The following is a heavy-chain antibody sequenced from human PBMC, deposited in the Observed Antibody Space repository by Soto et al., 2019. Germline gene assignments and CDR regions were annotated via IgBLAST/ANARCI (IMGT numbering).Heavy chain of an antibody. Sequence: SDTLSLTCTVAVGSISSYNWSWLQHPPRVGLEWIGYITYSGCTKYNPAFKRPASISVDTSKNQFSLKLSSVTAADTAVYYCARVGGSEQQLVRGDNWFDPWGQGTLVTVS. CDR3: ARVGGSEQQLVRGDNWFDP. V-gene: IGHV4-59*01. CDR2: ITYSGCT. D-gene: IGHD6-13*01. CDR1: VGSISSYN. J-gene: IGHJ5*02.